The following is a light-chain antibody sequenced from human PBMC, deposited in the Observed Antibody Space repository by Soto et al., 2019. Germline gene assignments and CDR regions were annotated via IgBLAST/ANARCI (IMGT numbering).Light chain of an antibody. CDR3: QQRSDWPPT. J-gene: IGKJ1*01. CDR1: QNVASY. CDR2: DTS. V-gene: IGKV3-11*01. Sequence: TMFTQSLSTLSLSPEERDTLPCMASQNVASYLAWFQQTPGQAPRLLIYDTSNRATGIPARFSGSGSGTDFTLTISSLETEDFAVYYCQQRSDWPPTFGQGTMVDI.